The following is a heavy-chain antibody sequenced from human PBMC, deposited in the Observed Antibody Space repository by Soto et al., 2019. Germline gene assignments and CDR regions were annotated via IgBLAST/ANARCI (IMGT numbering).Heavy chain of an antibody. V-gene: IGHV4-4*07. CDR2: IYTSGST. J-gene: IGHJ4*02. CDR1: GGSISSYY. D-gene: IGHD3-22*01. CDR3: AREGSGYYSDYFDY. Sequence: PSETLSLTCTVSGGSISSYYWSWIRQPAGKGLEWIGRIYTSGSTNYNPSLKSRVTMSVDTSKNQFSLKLSSVTSADTAVYYCAREGSGYYSDYFDYWGQGTLVTVSS.